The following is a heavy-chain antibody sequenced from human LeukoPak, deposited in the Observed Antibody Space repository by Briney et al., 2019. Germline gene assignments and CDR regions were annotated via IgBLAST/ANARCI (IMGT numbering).Heavy chain of an antibody. V-gene: IGHV4-34*01. CDR1: GWSFNDYY. CDR2: INARVDT. D-gene: IGHD2-2*01. J-gene: IGHJ5*02. CDR3: ARGQVPAARGYNWFDP. Sequence: SETLSLTCAVYGWSFNDYYWNWIRQPPGKGLEWIGEINARVDTNYNPSLKSRVTISVDTSKKQFSLRLTSMIAADTALYYCARGQVPAARGYNWFDPWGQGTLVTVSS.